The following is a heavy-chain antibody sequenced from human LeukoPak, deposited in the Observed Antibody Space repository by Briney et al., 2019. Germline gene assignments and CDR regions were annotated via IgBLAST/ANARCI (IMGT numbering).Heavy chain of an antibody. CDR1: GGSISSYY. CDR3: ARAVGSSGGDYYYMDV. CDR2: ISYSGSN. J-gene: IGHJ6*03. Sequence: SETLSLTCTVSGGSISSYYWSWIRHPPGKGLEWIGYISYSGSNNYNPSHKSRVTMSVDTSKNQYSLKLSSVTAADTAVYYCARAVGSSGGDYYYMDVWGKGTTVTVSS. V-gene: IGHV4-59*12. D-gene: IGHD1-1*01.